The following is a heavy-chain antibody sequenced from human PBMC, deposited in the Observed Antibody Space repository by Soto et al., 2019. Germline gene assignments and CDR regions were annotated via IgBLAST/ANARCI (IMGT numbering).Heavy chain of an antibody. CDR3: ARAQPNVLRFLEWSPGALDV. D-gene: IGHD3-3*01. J-gene: IGHJ6*02. CDR1: GYTFTSYG. CDR2: ISAYNGNT. V-gene: IGHV1-18*04. Sequence: ASVKVSCKASGYTFTSYGISWVRQAPGQGLEWMGWISAYNGNTNYAEKLQGRVTMTTDTSTSTAYMELRSLRSDETAVYYCARAQPNVLRFLEWSPGALDVWGPGTTVTVSS.